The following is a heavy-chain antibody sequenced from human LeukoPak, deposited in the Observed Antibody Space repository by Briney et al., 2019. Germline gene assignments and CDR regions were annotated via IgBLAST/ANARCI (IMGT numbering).Heavy chain of an antibody. Sequence: GASVKVSCKASGYTFTSYDINWVRQATGQGLEWMGWMNPNSGNTGYAQKFQGRVTMTRNTSISTAYMELSSLRSEDTAVYYCASFIGPNRSYYYYGMDAWGQGTTVTVSS. D-gene: IGHD1-14*01. CDR2: MNPNSGNT. CDR1: GYTFTSYD. J-gene: IGHJ6*02. V-gene: IGHV1-8*01. CDR3: ASFIGPNRSYYYYGMDA.